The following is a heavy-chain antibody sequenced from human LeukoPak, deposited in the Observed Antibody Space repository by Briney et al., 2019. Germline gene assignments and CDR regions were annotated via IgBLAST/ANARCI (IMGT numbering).Heavy chain of an antibody. V-gene: IGHV4-4*07. CDR2: IYTSGST. D-gene: IGHD1-1*01. CDR1: GGSISSYY. CDR3: ARVQLERAGDWFDP. J-gene: IGHJ5*02. Sequence: SETLSLTCTVSGGSISSYYWSWIRQPAGKGLEWIGRIYTSGSTNYNPSLKSRVTMSVDTSKNQFSLKLSPVTAADTAVYYCARVQLERAGDWFDPWGQGTLVTVSS.